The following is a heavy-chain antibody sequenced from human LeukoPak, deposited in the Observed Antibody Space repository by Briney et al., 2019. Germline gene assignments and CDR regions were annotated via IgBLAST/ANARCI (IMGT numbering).Heavy chain of an antibody. CDR1: GFTFSRHG. CDR2: ISADGNTK. J-gene: IGHJ4*02. CDR3: ARWVVAATLAFDY. Sequence: GGSLRLSCEASGFTFSRHGMHWVRQAPGKGLEWVVVISADGNTKYYADSVKGRFTISRDNSKNTLYLQMNSLRAEDAAVYYCARWVVAATLAFDYWGQGTLVTVSS. V-gene: IGHV3-30*03. D-gene: IGHD2-15*01.